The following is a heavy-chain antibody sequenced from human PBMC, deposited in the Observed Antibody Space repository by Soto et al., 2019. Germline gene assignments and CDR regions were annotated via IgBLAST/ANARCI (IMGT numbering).Heavy chain of an antibody. D-gene: IGHD5-18*01. CDR3: ARDPGYSYGQQTDGLNWFDP. CDR2: INAGNGNT. Sequence: ASVKVSCKASGYTFTSYAMQWVRQAPGQRLEWMGWINAGNGNTKYSQKFQGRVTITRDTSASTAYMELSSLRSEDTAVYYCARDPGYSYGQQTDGLNWFDPWGQGTLVTVSS. CDR1: GYTFTSYA. V-gene: IGHV1-3*01. J-gene: IGHJ5*02.